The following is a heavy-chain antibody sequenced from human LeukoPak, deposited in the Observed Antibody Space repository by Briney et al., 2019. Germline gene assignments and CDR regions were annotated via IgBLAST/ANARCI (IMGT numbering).Heavy chain of an antibody. J-gene: IGHJ4*02. Sequence: SETLSLTCTVSGGPISGSSYYWGWIRQPPGKGLEWMGSIYYSGSTYYNPSLNSRVTISGETSKNQFSLKLTSVTAADTAVYYCATTSHYYDTSGPFQYWGQGTLVTVSS. D-gene: IGHD3-22*01. CDR3: ATTSHYYDTSGPFQY. V-gene: IGHV4-39*01. CDR1: GGPISGSSYY. CDR2: IYYSGST.